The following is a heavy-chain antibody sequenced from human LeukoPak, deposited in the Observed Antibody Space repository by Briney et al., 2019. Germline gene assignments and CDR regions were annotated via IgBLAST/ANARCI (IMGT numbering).Heavy chain of an antibody. Sequence: VASVKVSCKASGYTFINYGISWVRQAPGQGLEWMGWITSYNGNTNYAQKLQGRVTMTTDKSTSTAYMELRSLRSDDTAVYYCVRDSLMGEWELLPRFFDLWGRGTLVTVSS. D-gene: IGHD1-26*01. CDR2: ITSYNGNT. CDR3: VRDSLMGEWELLPRFFDL. J-gene: IGHJ2*01. CDR1: GYTFINYG. V-gene: IGHV1-18*01.